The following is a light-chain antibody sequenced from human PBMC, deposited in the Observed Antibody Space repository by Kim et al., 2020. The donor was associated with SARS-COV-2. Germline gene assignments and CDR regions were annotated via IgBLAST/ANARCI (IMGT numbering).Light chain of an antibody. CDR1: KVGDKY. Sequence: GSPGQTASITCSGDKVGDKYACWYQQKPGQSPVLVIYQDTKRPSGIPERFSGSNSGNTATLTISGTEAMDEADYYCQAWDSSSYVFGTGTKVTVL. V-gene: IGLV3-1*01. J-gene: IGLJ1*01. CDR3: QAWDSSSYV. CDR2: QDT.